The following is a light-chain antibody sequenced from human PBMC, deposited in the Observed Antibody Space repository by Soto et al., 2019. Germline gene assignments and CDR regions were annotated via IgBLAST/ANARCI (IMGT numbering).Light chain of an antibody. V-gene: IGKV3-11*01. CDR2: EIS. Sequence: EVVLTQSAGTLSLSPGDRATLSCRASQTVGARLAWYQHRPGQAPRLLIYEISNRATGIPARFSGSGSGTDFTLTISSLETEDFAVYYCHQRRSWPRTFGQGTKVDIK. CDR3: HQRRSWPRT. J-gene: IGKJ1*01. CDR1: QTVGAR.